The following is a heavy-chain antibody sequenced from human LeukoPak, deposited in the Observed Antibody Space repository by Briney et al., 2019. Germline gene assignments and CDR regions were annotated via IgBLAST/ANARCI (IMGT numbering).Heavy chain of an antibody. D-gene: IGHD3-22*01. CDR2: INHNGST. J-gene: IGHJ6*02. CDR3: AVNPNYYDSSGSYGMDV. Sequence: SETLSLTCAVYGGSFSGYYWSWIRQPPGKGLEWIGEINHNGSTNYNPSLKSQVTISVDTSKNQFSLKLSSVTAADTAVYYCAVNPNYYDSSGSYGMDVWGQGTTVTVSS. V-gene: IGHV4-34*01. CDR1: GGSFSGYY.